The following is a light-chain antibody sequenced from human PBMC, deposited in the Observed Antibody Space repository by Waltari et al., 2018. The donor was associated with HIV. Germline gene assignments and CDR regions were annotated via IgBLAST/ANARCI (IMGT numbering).Light chain of an antibody. J-gene: IGLJ1*01. Sequence: QSALTQPRSVSGSPGQSVTISCTGTSSDVGGYNYVTWYQPHPGKAPKLMIYDVSKRPSGIPDRFSGSKSGNTASLTISGLQAEDEADYYCCSYAGSYTYVFATGTEVIVL. CDR2: DVS. V-gene: IGLV2-11*01. CDR1: SSDVGGYNY. CDR3: CSYAGSYTYV.